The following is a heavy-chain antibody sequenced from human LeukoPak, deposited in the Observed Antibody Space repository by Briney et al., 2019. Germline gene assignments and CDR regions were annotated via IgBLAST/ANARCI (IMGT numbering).Heavy chain of an antibody. J-gene: IGHJ4*02. CDR2: VYYSGTT. CDR1: GGSISSYY. Sequence: SETLSLTCTVSGGSISSYYWSWIRQPPGKALEWIGSVYYSGTTSYNPSLKSRVTISVDMSKNHFSLRLRSVTAADTAMYYCARIPTVTFFDYWGQGTLVTVSS. V-gene: IGHV4-59*04. CDR3: ARIPTVTFFDY. D-gene: IGHD4-17*01.